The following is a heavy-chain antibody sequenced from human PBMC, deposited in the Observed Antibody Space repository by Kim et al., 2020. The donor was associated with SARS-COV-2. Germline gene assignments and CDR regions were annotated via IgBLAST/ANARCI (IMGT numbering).Heavy chain of an antibody. J-gene: IGHJ4*01. CDR3: ESARGGSSNGHEDY. CDR1: GFTLSSDW. CDR2: IKSDGSTI. D-gene: IGHD2-2*01. V-gene: IGHV3-74*01. Sequence: GGSLRLSCEASGFTLSSDWMHWVRQAPGKGLVWVSRIKSDGSTIKKEDLAKGKCRISSENAKKKLNLQMKSKRAEAKAMDYCESARGGSSNGHEDYRG.